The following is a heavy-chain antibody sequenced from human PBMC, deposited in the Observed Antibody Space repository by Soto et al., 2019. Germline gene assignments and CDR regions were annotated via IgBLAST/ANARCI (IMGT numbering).Heavy chain of an antibody. J-gene: IGHJ4*02. D-gene: IGHD3-22*01. CDR3: ARVLKNVSPYDSSGYYYY. V-gene: IGHV1-69*01. CDR1: GGTFSTYA. Sequence: QVQLVQSGAEVKKPGSSVKVSCKASGGTFSTYAISWVRQAPGQGLEWVGGIIPIFGTANYAQKFQGRVTITADGSTSTDYMEVSSLRSEDTAVYYCARVLKNVSPYDSSGYYYYWGQGTLVTVSS. CDR2: IIPIFGTA.